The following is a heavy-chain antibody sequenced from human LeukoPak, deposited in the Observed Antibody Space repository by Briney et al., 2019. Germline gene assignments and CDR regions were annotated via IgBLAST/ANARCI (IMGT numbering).Heavy chain of an antibody. CDR1: GGSISSYY. Sequence: SETLSLTCTVSGGSISSYYWSWIRQPPGKGLEWIGYIYYSGSTNYNPSLKSRVTISVDTSKNQFSLKLSSVTAADTAVYYCARQATMIVVPPQDAFDIWGQGTMVTVSS. CDR2: IYYSGST. CDR3: ARQATMIVVPPQDAFDI. V-gene: IGHV4-59*08. J-gene: IGHJ3*02. D-gene: IGHD3-22*01.